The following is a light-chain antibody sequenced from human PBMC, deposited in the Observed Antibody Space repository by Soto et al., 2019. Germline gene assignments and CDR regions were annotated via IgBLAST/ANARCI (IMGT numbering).Light chain of an antibody. CDR3: QSYDSSLRDV. CDR2: GNT. Sequence: QAVVTQPPSVSGAPGQRVTISCTGSSSNIGAGYDVHWYQHLPGTAPKLLIYGNTDRPSGVPDRFSGSKSGSSASLAITGLQTEDEAHYYCQSYDSSLRDVFGTGTKVTVL. V-gene: IGLV1-40*01. CDR1: SSNIGAGYD. J-gene: IGLJ1*01.